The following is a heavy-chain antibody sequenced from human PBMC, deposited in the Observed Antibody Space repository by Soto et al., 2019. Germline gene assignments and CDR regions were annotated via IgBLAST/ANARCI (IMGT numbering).Heavy chain of an antibody. J-gene: IGHJ5*01. D-gene: IGHD4-4*01. CDR3: TGYWGPTVTHGYDS. CDR1: GGSVTSGGYY. Sequence: QVQLQESGPGLVRPSQTLSLTCTVSGGSVTSGGYYWSWIRHCPGKGLEWIGYIYSSGDTNYNPSLNSRVAVSVDTSKNQFSLQLTSVTVADTAIYYCTGYWGPTVTHGYDSWGQGILVTVSS. CDR2: IYSSGDT. V-gene: IGHV4-31*03.